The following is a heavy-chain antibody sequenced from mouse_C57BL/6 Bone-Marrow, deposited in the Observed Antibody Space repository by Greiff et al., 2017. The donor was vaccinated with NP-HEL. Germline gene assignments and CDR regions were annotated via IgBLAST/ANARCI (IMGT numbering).Heavy chain of an antibody. V-gene: IGHV14-2*01. CDR3: ARNWGTVVATRDFDY. CDR1: GFNITDYY. J-gene: IGHJ2*01. CDR2: IDPEDGET. D-gene: IGHD1-1*01. Sequence: EVKLQESGAELVKPGASVKLSCTASGFNITDYYMHWVKQRTEQGLEWIGRIDPEDGETKYAPKFQGKATITADTSSNTAYLQLSSLTSEDTAVYYCARNWGTVVATRDFDYWGQGTTLTVSS.